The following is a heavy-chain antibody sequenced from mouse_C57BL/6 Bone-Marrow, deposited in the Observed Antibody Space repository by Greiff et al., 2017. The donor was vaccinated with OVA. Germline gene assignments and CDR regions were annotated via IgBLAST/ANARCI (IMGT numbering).Heavy chain of an antibody. Sequence: QVHVKQPGAELVKPGASVKMSCKASGYTFTSYWITWVKQRPGQGLEWIGDIYPGSGSTNYNEKFKSKATLTVDTSSSTAYMQLSSLTSEDSAVYYCARTSYFWYCDVWGTGTTVTVSS. CDR2: IYPGSGST. CDR1: GYTFTSYW. J-gene: IGHJ1*03. V-gene: IGHV1-55*01. D-gene: IGHD2-10*01. CDR3: ARTSYFWYCDV.